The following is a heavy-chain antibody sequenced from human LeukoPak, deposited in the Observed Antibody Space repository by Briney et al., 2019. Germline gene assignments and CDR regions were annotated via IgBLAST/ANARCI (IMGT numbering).Heavy chain of an antibody. CDR1: GFTFSSYG. J-gene: IGHJ4*02. CDR3: VKFRVEWFGDPEDY. D-gene: IGHD3-10*01. V-gene: IGHV3-23*01. Sequence: GGSLRLSCAASGFTFSSYGMTWVRQAPGKGLEWVSSISHSDDSTYYADSVKGRFTISRDNSKNTLCLQMNSLRAEDTAVYYCVKFRVEWFGDPEDYWGQGTLVTVSS. CDR2: ISHSDDST.